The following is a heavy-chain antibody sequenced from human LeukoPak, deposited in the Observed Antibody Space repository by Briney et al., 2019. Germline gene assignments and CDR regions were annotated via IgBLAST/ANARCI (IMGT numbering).Heavy chain of an antibody. V-gene: IGHV4-39*02. J-gene: IGHJ4*02. CDR2: IYSSGST. Sequence: SETLSLTCTVSGGSISSSYYYWGWIRQPPGKGLEWIGSIYSSGSTYYNPSLKSRVTISVDTSKNQFSLKLTSVTAADTAVYYCARDSGYDSFDYWGQGTLVTVSS. CDR3: ARDSGYDSFDY. D-gene: IGHD5-12*01. CDR1: GGSISSSYYY.